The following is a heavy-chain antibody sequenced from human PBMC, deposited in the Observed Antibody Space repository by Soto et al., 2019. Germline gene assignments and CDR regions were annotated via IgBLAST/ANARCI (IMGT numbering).Heavy chain of an antibody. D-gene: IGHD5-18*01. CDR1: GGAISDGGDY. CDR3: ARDNTYGFDY. V-gene: IGHV4-31*03. J-gene: IGHJ4*02. CDR2: IYYTGNT. Sequence: SETLSLTCNVSGGAISDGGDYWSWIRQHPGKGLEWIGYIYYTGNTHYNPSLESRVTISVDTYKKQFSLKVRSVTAADTAVYYCARDNTYGFDYWGQGTLVTVSS.